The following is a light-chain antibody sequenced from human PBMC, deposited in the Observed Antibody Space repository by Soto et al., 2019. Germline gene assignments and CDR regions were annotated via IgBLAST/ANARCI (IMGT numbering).Light chain of an antibody. V-gene: IGKV3-20*01. CDR1: QNVDSNY. CDR2: GAS. CDR3: QQYGSLSWT. Sequence: EIVLTQSPGTLSLSPGERATLSCRASQNVDSNYLAWYQQKPGQAPRIIIFGASGRATGIPDRFSGSESGTDFTLTISRLEPEDFAVYYCQQYGSLSWTFGQGTKVEIK. J-gene: IGKJ1*01.